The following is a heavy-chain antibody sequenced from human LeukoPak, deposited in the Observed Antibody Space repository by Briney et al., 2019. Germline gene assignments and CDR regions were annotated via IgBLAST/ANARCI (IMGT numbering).Heavy chain of an antibody. CDR3: ARHIGHGSDGFDI. CDR1: GGSISAYY. J-gene: IGHJ3*02. V-gene: IGHV4-59*08. Sequence: SETLSLTCTVSGGSISAYYWSWIRQSPGKGLEWIGFGYYTGSTNYSPSLESRLTISVDTSKNQLSLMLSSVTAADTAVYYCARHIGHGSDGFDIWGQGTVVTVS. D-gene: IGHD3-10*01. CDR2: GYYTGST.